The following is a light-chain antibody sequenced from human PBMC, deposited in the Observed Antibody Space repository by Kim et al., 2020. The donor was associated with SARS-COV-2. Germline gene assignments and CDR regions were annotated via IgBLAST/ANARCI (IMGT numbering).Light chain of an antibody. Sequence: ENVLTQSTGTLSLSPGERATLSCRASQSVSSSYLAWYQQKPGQAPRLLIYGASSRATGIPDRFSGSGSGTDFTLTISRLEPEDFAVYYCQQYGTSPYTFGQGTKLEI. CDR3: QQYGTSPYT. CDR1: QSVSSSY. V-gene: IGKV3-20*01. CDR2: GAS. J-gene: IGKJ2*01.